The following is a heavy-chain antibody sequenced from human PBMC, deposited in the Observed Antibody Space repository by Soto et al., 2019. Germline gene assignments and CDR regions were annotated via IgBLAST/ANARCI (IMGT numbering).Heavy chain of an antibody. D-gene: IGHD4-17*01. Sequence: ASVKVSCKASGYTFTSYAMHWVRQAPGQRLEWMGWINADNGNTKYSQKFQGRVTITRDTSASTAYMELRSLRSDDTAVYYCARAPILDYGDPDAFDIWGQGTMVTVSS. CDR2: INADNGNT. CDR1: GYTFTSYA. J-gene: IGHJ3*02. CDR3: ARAPILDYGDPDAFDI. V-gene: IGHV1-3*01.